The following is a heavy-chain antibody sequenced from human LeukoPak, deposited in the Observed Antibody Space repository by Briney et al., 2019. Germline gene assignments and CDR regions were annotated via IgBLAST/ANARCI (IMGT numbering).Heavy chain of an antibody. CDR2: IVVGSGNT. V-gene: IGHV1-58*02. J-gene: IGHJ3*02. CDR1: GFTFTSSA. CDR3: AARGLRYFDWLLNEDAGAFDI. Sequence: SVKVSCKASGFTFTSSAMQWVRQARGQRLEWIGWIVVGSGNTNYAQKFQERVTITRDMSTSTAYMELSSLRSEDTAVYYCAARGLRYFDWLLNEDAGAFDIWGQGTMVTVSS. D-gene: IGHD3-9*01.